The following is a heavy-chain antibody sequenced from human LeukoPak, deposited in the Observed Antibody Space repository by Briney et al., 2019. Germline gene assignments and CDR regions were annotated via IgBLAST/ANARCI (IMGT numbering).Heavy chain of an antibody. Sequence: GRSLRLSCAASGFTLSSYAMHWVRQAPGKGLEWVAVISYDGGNKFYADSVKGRFAISRDNSKNTLYLQMNSLRGYDSAVYYCARPLSNGYFHDSGGYYPYAMDVWGQGTTVTVSS. CDR3: ARPLSNGYFHDSGGYYPYAMDV. D-gene: IGHD3-22*01. CDR2: ISYDGGNK. J-gene: IGHJ6*02. CDR1: GFTLSSYA. V-gene: IGHV3-30*09.